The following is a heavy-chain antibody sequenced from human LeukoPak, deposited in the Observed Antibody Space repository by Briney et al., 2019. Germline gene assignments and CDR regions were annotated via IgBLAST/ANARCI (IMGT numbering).Heavy chain of an antibody. CDR1: GFTXSSXW. D-gene: IGHD1-1*01. CDR2: LNLDGSDK. V-gene: IGHV3-7*03. Sequence: GGSLRLSCAASGFTXSSXWMSWVRQAPGKGLGWVASLNLDGSDKYYVDSVKGRLTISRDNAKNSLYLQMDSLRVEDTAVYYCAKGKRYPDYWGQGTLVTVSS. J-gene: IGHJ4*02. CDR3: AKGKRYPDY.